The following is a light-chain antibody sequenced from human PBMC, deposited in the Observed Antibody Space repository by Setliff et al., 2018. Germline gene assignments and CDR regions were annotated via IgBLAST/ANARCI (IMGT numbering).Light chain of an antibody. CDR2: GVS. Sequence: QSALAQPASVSGSPGQSITISCSGTSSDVGSYDLVSWYQQHPGRAPKLIIYGVSDRPSGVSNRFSGSKSGNTASLTISGLQTGDEADYYCNAYTSGTTYVFGTGTKSPS. J-gene: IGLJ1*01. CDR3: NAYTSGTTYV. V-gene: IGLV2-14*03. CDR1: SSDVGSYDL.